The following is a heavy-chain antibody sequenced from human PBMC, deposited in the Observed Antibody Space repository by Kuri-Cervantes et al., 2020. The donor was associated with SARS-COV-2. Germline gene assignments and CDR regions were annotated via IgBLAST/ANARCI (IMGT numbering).Heavy chain of an antibody. CDR3: AKDMAGNWNYMAFDI. Sequence: GESLKISCAASGFTFSSYAMSWVRQAPGKGLEWVSAISGSGGSTYYADSVKGRFTISRDNSKNTLYLQMNSLRAEDTAVYYCAKDMAGNWNYMAFDIWGQGTMVTVSS. V-gene: IGHV3-23*01. CDR2: ISGSGGST. J-gene: IGHJ3*02. CDR1: GFTFSSYA. D-gene: IGHD1-7*01.